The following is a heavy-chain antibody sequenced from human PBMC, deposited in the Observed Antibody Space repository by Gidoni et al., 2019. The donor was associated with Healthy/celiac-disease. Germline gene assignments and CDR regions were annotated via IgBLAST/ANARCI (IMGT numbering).Heavy chain of an antibody. CDR1: GGSISRGSYY. J-gene: IGHJ4*02. CDR2: IYTSRST. D-gene: IGHD3-22*01. V-gene: IGHV4-61*02. CDR3: AREIPIIYDSSGYYVDY. Sequence: QVQLQESGPGLVKPSQTLSLTCTVSGGSISRGSYYWSWIRHPAGKGLEWIGRIYTSRSTNYNPSLKSRVTISVDTSKNQFSLKLSSVTAADTAVYYCAREIPIIYDSSGYYVDYWGQGTLVTVSS.